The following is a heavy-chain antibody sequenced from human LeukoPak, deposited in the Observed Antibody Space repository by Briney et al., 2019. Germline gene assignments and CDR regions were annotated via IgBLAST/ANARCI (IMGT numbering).Heavy chain of an antibody. CDR2: IYTSGST. CDR1: GGSISSYY. CDR3: AMRQPTAAGDYFDY. J-gene: IGHJ4*02. D-gene: IGHD6-25*01. Sequence: SETLSLTCTVSGGSISSYYWSWIRQPAGKGLEWIGRIYTSGSTNYNPSLKSRVTMSVDTSKNQFSLKLSSVTAADTAVYYCAMRQPTAAGDYFDYWGQGTLVTVSS. V-gene: IGHV4-4*07.